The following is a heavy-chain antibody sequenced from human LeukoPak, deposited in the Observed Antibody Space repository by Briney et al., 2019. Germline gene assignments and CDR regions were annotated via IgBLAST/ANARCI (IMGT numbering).Heavy chain of an antibody. V-gene: IGHV3-30*03. CDR2: ISYDGTKK. D-gene: IGHD4-17*01. Sequence: GGSLRLSCAASGFTFSSYAMSWVRQAPGKGLEWVAVISYDGTKKYYADSVKGRFTISRDISKNTLYLQMNSLRAEDTGVYYCTSTVTTTTHDYWGQGTLVTVSS. CDR3: TSTVTTTTHDY. J-gene: IGHJ4*02. CDR1: GFTFSSYA.